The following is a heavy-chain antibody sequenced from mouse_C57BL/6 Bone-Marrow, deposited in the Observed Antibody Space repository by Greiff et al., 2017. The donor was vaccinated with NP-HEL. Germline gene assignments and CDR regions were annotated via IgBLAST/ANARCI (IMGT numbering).Heavy chain of an antibody. Sequence: VKLMESGAELMKPGASVKLSCKATGYTFTGYWLEWVKQRPGHGLEWIGEILPGSGSTNYNEKFKGKATFTADTSSNTAYMQLSSLTTEDSAIYYCARGPLYDGYQYYFDYWGQGTTLTVSS. CDR3: ARGPLYDGYQYYFDY. CDR2: ILPGSGST. V-gene: IGHV1-9*01. CDR1: GYTFTGYW. J-gene: IGHJ2*01. D-gene: IGHD2-3*01.